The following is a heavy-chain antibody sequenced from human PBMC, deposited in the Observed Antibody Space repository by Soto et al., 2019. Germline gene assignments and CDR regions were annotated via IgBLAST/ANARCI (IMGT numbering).Heavy chain of an antibody. Sequence: GESLKISCKGSGYSFTSYWIGWVRQMPVKGLEWMGIIYPGGSDTRYSPSFQGQVTISADKSISTAYLQWSSLKASDTAMYYCARHDSSGYDYYYYGMDVWGQGTTVTVSS. J-gene: IGHJ6*02. V-gene: IGHV5-51*01. CDR1: GYSFTSYW. D-gene: IGHD3-22*01. CDR3: ARHDSSGYDYYYYGMDV. CDR2: IYPGGSDT.